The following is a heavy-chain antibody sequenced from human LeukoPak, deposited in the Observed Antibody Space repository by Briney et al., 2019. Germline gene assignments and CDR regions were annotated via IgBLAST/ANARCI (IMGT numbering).Heavy chain of an antibody. V-gene: IGHV3-53*01. D-gene: IGHD3-10*01. CDR2: IYRGGST. CDR1: GFIFSSNY. CDR3: ARGSYGSGNYYIGDAFDL. Sequence: PGGSLRLSCAASGFIFSSNYVNWVRQAPGKGLEWVSAIYRGGSTYYADSVRGRFTISRDSSKNTLYLQMNSLRDEDTAVYYCARGSYGSGNYYIGDAFDLWGQGTMVTVSS. J-gene: IGHJ3*01.